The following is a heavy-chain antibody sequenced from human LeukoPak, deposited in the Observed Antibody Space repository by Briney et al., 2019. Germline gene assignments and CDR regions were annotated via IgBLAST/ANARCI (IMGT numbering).Heavy chain of an antibody. D-gene: IGHD2-2*02. CDR1: GGSISNNSYF. CDR2: IYYSGSA. Sequence: SETLSLTCTVSGGSISNNSYFWGWIRQPPGKGLEWIGRIYYSGSAYYNPSLKSRVTTSVDTSKNQFSLRLTSVTASDTAVYYCARHQRDVVVVPAAIRVYNWFDPWGQGTLVTVSS. CDR3: ARHQRDVVVVPAAIRVYNWFDP. J-gene: IGHJ5*02. V-gene: IGHV4-39*01.